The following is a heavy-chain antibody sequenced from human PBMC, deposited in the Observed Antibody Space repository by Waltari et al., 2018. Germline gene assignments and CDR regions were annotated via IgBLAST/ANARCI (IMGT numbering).Heavy chain of an antibody. Sequence: QVQPVQSGAEVKKPGSSVKVSCKASGGPFSSYAISWVRQAPGQGPEWRGGFIPSCGTANYAQTFQGRVTITADESPRTAYMEPSSLGAEDTAVYYCARGEIATLLDYWGPGTLVTVSS. CDR3: ARGEIATLLDY. V-gene: IGHV1-69*13. J-gene: IGHJ4*02. CDR2: FIPSCGTA. CDR1: GGPFSSYA. D-gene: IGHD1-26*01.